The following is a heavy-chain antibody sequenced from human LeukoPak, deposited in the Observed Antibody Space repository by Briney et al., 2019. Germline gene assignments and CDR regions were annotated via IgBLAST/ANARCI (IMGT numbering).Heavy chain of an antibody. D-gene: IGHD1-14*01. CDR2: ISSNGIYV. Sequence: PGGSLRLSCAASGFTFSSYSMNWVRQAPGKGLEWVSSISSNGIYVFYADSMKGRFTISRDNAKNSLSLQMNSLRAEDTAVYYCARDQVDRIWYFDYWGQGTLATVSS. V-gene: IGHV3-21*01. CDR3: ARDQVDRIWYFDY. CDR1: GFTFSSYS. J-gene: IGHJ4*02.